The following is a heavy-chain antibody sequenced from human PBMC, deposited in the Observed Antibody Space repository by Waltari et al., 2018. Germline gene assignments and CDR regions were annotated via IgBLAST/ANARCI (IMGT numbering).Heavy chain of an antibody. CDR1: GFPCSRSG. Sequence: QVQLVESGGGVVQPGGSLRLSCAASGFPCSRSGMPWVRQAPGKGLEWVAFIRYDGSNKYYADSVKGRFTISRDNSKNTLYLQMNSLRAEDTAVYYCATRPGYAHHLDYWGQGTLVTVSS. CDR3: ATRPGYAHHLDY. D-gene: IGHD5-18*01. J-gene: IGHJ4*02. CDR2: IRYDGSNK. V-gene: IGHV3-30*02.